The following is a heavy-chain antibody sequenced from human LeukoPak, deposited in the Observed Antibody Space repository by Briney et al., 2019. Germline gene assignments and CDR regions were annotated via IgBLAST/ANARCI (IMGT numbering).Heavy chain of an antibody. D-gene: IGHD3-10*01. CDR2: INHSGNT. J-gene: IGHJ4*02. CDR1: GGSFSDYY. CDR3: ARTHYYGSGSGIDY. V-gene: IGHV4-34*01. Sequence: ASETLSLTCAVYGGSFSDYYWSWIRQPTDMGLEWIGEINHSGNTNYNPSLKSRASISVDTSKNQFSLKLNSVTAADTAVYYCARTHYYGSGSGIDYWGQGSLVTVSS.